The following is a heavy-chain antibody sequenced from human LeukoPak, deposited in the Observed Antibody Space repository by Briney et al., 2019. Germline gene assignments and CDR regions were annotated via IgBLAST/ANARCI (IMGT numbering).Heavy chain of an antibody. CDR1: GFTFDDYA. J-gene: IGHJ4*02. V-gene: IGHV3-9*01. CDR2: ISWNSGSI. Sequence: AGGSLRLSCAASGFTFDDYAMHWVRQAPGKGLEWVSGISWNSGSIGYADSVKGRFTISRDNAKNSLYLQMNSLRAEDTALYYCAKVAPDYDFWSGYIDYWGQGTLVTVSS. CDR3: AKVAPDYDFWSGYIDY. D-gene: IGHD3-3*01.